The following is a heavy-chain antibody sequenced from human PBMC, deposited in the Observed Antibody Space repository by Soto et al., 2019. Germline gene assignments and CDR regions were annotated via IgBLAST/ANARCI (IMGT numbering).Heavy chain of an antibody. CDR3: ARESPRWGIEDRA. J-gene: IGHJ4*02. V-gene: IGHV3-7*01. D-gene: IGHD7-27*01. CDR2: IKQDGSEK. Sequence: PGGSLRLSCAASGFTFSSYWMSWFRQAPGKGLEWVANIKQDGSEKYYVDSVKGRFTISRDNAKNSLYLQMNSLRAEDTAVYYCARESPRWGIEDRAGGQGTLVTVSS. CDR1: GFTFSSYW.